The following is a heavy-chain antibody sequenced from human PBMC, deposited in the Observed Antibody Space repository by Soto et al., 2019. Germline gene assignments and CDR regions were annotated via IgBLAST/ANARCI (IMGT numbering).Heavy chain of an antibody. Sequence: SETLSLTCAVYGGSFSGYYWSWIRQPPGKGLEWIGEINHSGSTNYNPSLKSRVTISVDTSKNQFSLKLSSLTAADTAVYYCAAKYGSGSYGSYWGQGTLVTVSS. CDR3: AAKYGSGSYGSY. CDR1: GGSFSGYY. V-gene: IGHV4-34*01. D-gene: IGHD3-10*01. CDR2: INHSGST. J-gene: IGHJ4*02.